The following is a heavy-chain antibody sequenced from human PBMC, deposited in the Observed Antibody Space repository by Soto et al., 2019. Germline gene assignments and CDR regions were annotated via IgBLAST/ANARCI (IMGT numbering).Heavy chain of an antibody. CDR3: ARVPRHDLWSGYKYKWFDP. V-gene: IGHV1-69*13. D-gene: IGHD3-3*01. J-gene: IGHJ5*02. Sequence: GASVEVSCKASGGTFSSYAISWVRQAPGEGLEGMGGIIPIFGTANYAQKFQGRVTITADESTSTAYMELSSLRSEDTAVYYCARVPRHDLWSGYKYKWFDPWGEGTLITVST. CDR2: IIPIFGTA. CDR1: GGTFSSYA.